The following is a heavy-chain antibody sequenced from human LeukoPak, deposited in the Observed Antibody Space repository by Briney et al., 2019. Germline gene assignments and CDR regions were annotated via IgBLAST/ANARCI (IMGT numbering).Heavy chain of an antibody. CDR1: GGSISSGSYY. J-gene: IGHJ5*02. V-gene: IGHV4-61*02. D-gene: IGHD3-22*01. CDR3: ARGFPPMVVDP. Sequence: SQTLSLTCTVSGGSISSGSYYWSWIRQPAGKGLEWIGRIYTSGSTNYNPSLKSRVTISVDTSKNQFSLKLSSVTAADTAVYYCARGFPPMVVDPWGQGTLVTVSS. CDR2: IYTSGST.